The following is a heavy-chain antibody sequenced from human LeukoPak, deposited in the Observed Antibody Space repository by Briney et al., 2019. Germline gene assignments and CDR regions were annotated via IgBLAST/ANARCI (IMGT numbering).Heavy chain of an antibody. D-gene: IGHD6-19*01. Sequence: GGSLRLSCAASGFTFSSYSMNWVRQAPGKGLEWVSSISSSSSYIYYADSVKGRFTISRDNSKNMVYLQMNSLRAEDTAVYFCARASRSWHALDYWGQGTLVTVSS. CDR2: ISSSSSYI. CDR1: GFTFSSYS. J-gene: IGHJ4*02. CDR3: ARASRSWHALDY. V-gene: IGHV3-21*04.